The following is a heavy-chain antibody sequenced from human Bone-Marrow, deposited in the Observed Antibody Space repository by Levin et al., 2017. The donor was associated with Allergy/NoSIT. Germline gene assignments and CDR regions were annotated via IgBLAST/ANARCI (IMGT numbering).Heavy chain of an antibody. CDR1: GGSISHYY. CDR3: ARGGSGWYGGY. CDR2: TYYSGST. D-gene: IGHD6-19*01. J-gene: IGHJ4*02. V-gene: IGHV4-59*01. Sequence: SQTLSLTCTVSGGSISHYYWSWLRQPPGKGLEWIGYTYYSGSTNYNPSFKSRLTISVDPSKNEVSLRLTSVTAADTAVYYCARGGSGWYGGYWGQGTLVTVSS.